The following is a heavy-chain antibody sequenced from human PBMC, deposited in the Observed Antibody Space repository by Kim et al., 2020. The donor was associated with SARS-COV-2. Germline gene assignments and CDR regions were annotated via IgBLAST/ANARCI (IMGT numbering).Heavy chain of an antibody. CDR2: IIPILGIA. CDR3: STFRGGNGPFDY. Sequence: SVKVSCKASGGTFSSYAISWVRQAPGQGLEWMGRIIPILGIANYAQKFQGRVTITADKSTSTAYMELSSVRSEDTAVYYCSTFRGGNGPFDYWGQGTLV. V-gene: IGHV1-69*04. J-gene: IGHJ4*02. CDR1: GGTFSSYA. D-gene: IGHD2-15*01.